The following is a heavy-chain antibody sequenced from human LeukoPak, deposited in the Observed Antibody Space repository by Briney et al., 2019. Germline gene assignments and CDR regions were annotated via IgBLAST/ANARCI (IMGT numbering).Heavy chain of an antibody. Sequence: PSETLSLTCAVSGGSISSNNWWTWVRQPPGKGLEWIGKIYHSGSTNYNPSLKSRVTISVDKSKNQFSLRLSSVTAADTAIYYFATQGWLQPEYYSDYWGQGTLVTVSS. V-gene: IGHV4-4*02. D-gene: IGHD6-19*01. CDR1: GGSISSNNW. CDR3: ATQGWLQPEYYSDY. J-gene: IGHJ4*02. CDR2: IYHSGST.